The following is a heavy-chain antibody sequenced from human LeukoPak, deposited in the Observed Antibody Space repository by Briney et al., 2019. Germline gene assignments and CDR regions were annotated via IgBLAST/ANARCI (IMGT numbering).Heavy chain of an antibody. Sequence: SVRVSCKATGSSFSSYDISRVRQAPGQWLEWMGGSIPIFGTANYAQKFQGRVTITADESTSTAYMELSSLRSEDTAVYYCTRDPGWPNRNYYYYGMDVWGQGTTVTVSS. V-gene: IGHV1-69*13. CDR3: TRDPGWPNRNYYYYGMDV. CDR1: GSSFSSYD. D-gene: IGHD6-19*01. J-gene: IGHJ6*02. CDR2: SIPIFGTA.